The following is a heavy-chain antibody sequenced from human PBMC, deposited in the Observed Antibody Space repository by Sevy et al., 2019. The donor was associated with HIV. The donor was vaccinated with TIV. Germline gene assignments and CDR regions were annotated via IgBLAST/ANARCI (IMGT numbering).Heavy chain of an antibody. CDR1: GGSISSYY. D-gene: IGHD3-3*01. J-gene: IGHJ5*02. V-gene: IGHV4-59*01. CDR3: ARRSGYYDFWSGYRRDWFDP. CDR2: IYYSGST. Sequence: SETLSLTCTVSGGSISSYYWSWIRQPPGKGLEWIGYIYYSGSTNYNPSLKSRVTISVDTSKNQFSLKLSSVTAADTAVYYCARRSGYYDFWSGYRRDWFDPWGQGTLATVSS.